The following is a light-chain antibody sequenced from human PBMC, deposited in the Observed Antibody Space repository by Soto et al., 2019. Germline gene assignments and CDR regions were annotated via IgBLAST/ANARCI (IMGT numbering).Light chain of an antibody. V-gene: IGKV4-1*01. CDR3: QQYKHWTFC. CDR2: GAS. Sequence: DIVMTQSRDSLARALDESSTINCTSIQIVLYSSNNKNYLAWYQQKVGQAPRLLIYGASTRATGFPARFSGSGCGTEFTITVCSLHFEDFALYYCQQYKHWTFCFGSGTKVDI. CDR1: QIVLYSSNNKNY. J-gene: IGKJ3*01.